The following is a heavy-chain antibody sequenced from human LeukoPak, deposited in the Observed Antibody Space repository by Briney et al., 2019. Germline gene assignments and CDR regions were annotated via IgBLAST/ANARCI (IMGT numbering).Heavy chain of an antibody. CDR3: ARADRREIVVVPAAMRGWFDP. Sequence: PGGSLRLSCAASGFTFSSYSMNWVRQAPGKGPEWVSSISSSSSYIYYADSVKGRFTISRDNAKNSLYLQMNSLRAEDTAVYYCARADRREIVVVPAAMRGWFDPWGQGTLVTVSS. CDR1: GFTFSSYS. V-gene: IGHV3-21*01. J-gene: IGHJ5*02. D-gene: IGHD2-2*01. CDR2: ISSSSSYI.